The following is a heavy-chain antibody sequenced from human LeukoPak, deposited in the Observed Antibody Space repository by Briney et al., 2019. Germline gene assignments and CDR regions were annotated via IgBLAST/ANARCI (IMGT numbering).Heavy chain of an antibody. CDR1: GYTFTSYD. D-gene: IGHD1-26*01. J-gene: IGHJ6*03. V-gene: IGHV1-8*01. CDR3: ARGNSGSYYYYYMDV. Sequence: ASAKVSCKASGYTFTSYDINWVRQATGQGLEWMGWMNPNSGNTGYAQKFQGRVTMTRNTSISTAYMELSSLRSEDTAVYYCARGNSGSYYYYYMDVWGKGTTVTVSS. CDR2: MNPNSGNT.